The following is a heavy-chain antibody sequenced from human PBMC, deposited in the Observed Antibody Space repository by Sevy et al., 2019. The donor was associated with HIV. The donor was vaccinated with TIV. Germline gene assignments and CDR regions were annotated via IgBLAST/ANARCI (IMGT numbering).Heavy chain of an antibody. J-gene: IGHJ6*02. CDR2: IWNDGRNE. Sequence: GGSLRLSCVASGMSFSSHGMHWVRQAPGKGLEWVSIIWNDGRNEYYADSVKGRFTISRDNSKSTVYLQMNSLRDEDTAVYYCARDGGSGSYSPGYFYYYGLDVWGQGTTVTVSS. CDR1: GMSFSSHG. CDR3: ARDGGSGSYSPGYFYYYGLDV. V-gene: IGHV3-33*01. D-gene: IGHD1-26*01.